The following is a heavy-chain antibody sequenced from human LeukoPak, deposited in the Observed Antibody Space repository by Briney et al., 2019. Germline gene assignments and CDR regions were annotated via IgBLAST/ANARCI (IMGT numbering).Heavy chain of an antibody. CDR1: GYTFTGYY. Sequence: ASVKVSCKASGYTFTGYYMYWVRQAPGQGLEWMGWINPNSGGTNYAQKFQGRVTMTRDTSISTAYMELSRLRSDDTAVYYCARDTGGGSTFMDVWGQGTTVTVSS. J-gene: IGHJ6*02. V-gene: IGHV1-2*02. CDR2: INPNSGGT. D-gene: IGHD5/OR15-5a*01. CDR3: ARDTGGGSTFMDV.